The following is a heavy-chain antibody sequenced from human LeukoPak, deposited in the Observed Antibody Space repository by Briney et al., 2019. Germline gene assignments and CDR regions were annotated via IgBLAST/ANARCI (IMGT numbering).Heavy chain of an antibody. Sequence: ASVKVSCKASGYTFTGYYMHWVRQAPGQGLEWMGWINPNSGGTNYAQKFQGRVTMTRDTSIGTAYVELSRLRSDDTAVYYCARMGRYCSGGSCSFDYWGQGTLVTVSS. CDR3: ARMGRYCSGGSCSFDY. CDR1: GYTFTGYY. CDR2: INPNSGGT. D-gene: IGHD2-15*01. J-gene: IGHJ4*02. V-gene: IGHV1-2*02.